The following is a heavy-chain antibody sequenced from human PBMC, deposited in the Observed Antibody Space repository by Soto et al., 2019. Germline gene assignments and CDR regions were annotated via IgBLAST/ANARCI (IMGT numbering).Heavy chain of an antibody. J-gene: IGHJ4*02. Sequence: VRLVQSGPEVKKPGASVIVSCKASGYTFTNYFIHWVRQAPGQGLEWVAIINPSDGDTNYAQNFQGRVTLTRDTSTSTAHMELSSLRSEDTAVYYCARVQISVRSSIGILTGPAALDFWGQGTLVTVSS. V-gene: IGHV1-46*01. CDR1: GYTFTNYF. D-gene: IGHD3-9*01. CDR3: ARVQISVRSSIGILTGPAALDF. CDR2: INPSDGDT.